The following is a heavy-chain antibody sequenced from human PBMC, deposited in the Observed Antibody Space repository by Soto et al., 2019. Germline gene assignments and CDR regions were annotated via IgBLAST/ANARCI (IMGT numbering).Heavy chain of an antibody. J-gene: IGHJ4*02. CDR3: ARLIYYYEAEDY. D-gene: IGHD1-26*01. CDR2: ISYDGSNK. V-gene: IGHV3-30-3*01. CDR1: GFTFSSYA. Sequence: GGSLRLSCAASGFTFSSYAMHWVRQAPGKGLEWVAVISYDGSNKYYADSVKGRFTISRDNSKNTLYLQMNSLRAEDTAVYYCARLIYYYEAEDYWGQGTLVTVSS.